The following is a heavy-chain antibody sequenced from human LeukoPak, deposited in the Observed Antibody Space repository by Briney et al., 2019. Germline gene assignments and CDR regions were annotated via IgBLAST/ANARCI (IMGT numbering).Heavy chain of an antibody. CDR1: GYSISSGYY. CDR3: AREFTEYYYDSSKASY. J-gene: IGHJ4*02. CDR2: IYHNGNT. Sequence: SETLSLTCAVPGYSISSGYYWAWIRQPPGKGLEWIGKIYHNGNTYYNPSLKGRVTISVDTSKNPFSLKLSSVTAADTALYYCAREFTEYYYDSSKASYWGQGTLVTVSS. D-gene: IGHD3-22*01. V-gene: IGHV4-38-2*02.